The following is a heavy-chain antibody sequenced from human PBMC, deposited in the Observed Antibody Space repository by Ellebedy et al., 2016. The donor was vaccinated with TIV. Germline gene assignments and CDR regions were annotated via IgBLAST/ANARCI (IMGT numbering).Heavy chain of an antibody. Sequence: SETLSLTCTVSDDSISSYYWSWIRQPPGKGLEWIGYIYYSGSTNYNPSLKSRVTMSVDTSKNQFSLKLSSVTAADTAVYYCARGRGYSYGWYYYGMDVWGQGTTVTVSS. CDR2: IYYSGST. V-gene: IGHV4-59*12. D-gene: IGHD5-18*01. CDR1: DDSISSYY. CDR3: ARGRGYSYGWYYYGMDV. J-gene: IGHJ6*02.